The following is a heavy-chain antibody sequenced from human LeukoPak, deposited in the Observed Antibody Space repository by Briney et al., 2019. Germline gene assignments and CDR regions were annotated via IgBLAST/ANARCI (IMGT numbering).Heavy chain of an antibody. CDR3: ARLEYSSSSGEGWFDP. D-gene: IGHD6-6*01. J-gene: IGHJ5*02. Sequence: GESLKISCKGSGYRYTSYWIGWARQMPGKGLEWMGIIYPGGSKTRYSPSFQGQVTISADKSISTAYLQWNSLKASDTAMYYCARLEYSSSSGEGWFDPWGQGTLVTVSS. CDR2: IYPGGSKT. CDR1: GYRYTSYW. V-gene: IGHV5-51*01.